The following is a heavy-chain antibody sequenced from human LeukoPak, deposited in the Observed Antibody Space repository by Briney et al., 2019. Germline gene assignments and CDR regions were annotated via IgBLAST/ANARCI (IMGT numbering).Heavy chain of an antibody. CDR2: INHSGST. CDR3: ARGGRSLVAAQFDL. D-gene: IGHD2-15*01. J-gene: IGHJ2*01. Sequence: SQTLSLTCAVYGGPFSGYYWSWIRQPPAQGLEWIGEINHSGSTNYNPSLKSRVTISVDTSKNQFSLKLSSVTAADTAVYYCARGGRSLVAAQFDLWGRGTLVTVSS. V-gene: IGHV4-34*01. CDR1: GGPFSGYY.